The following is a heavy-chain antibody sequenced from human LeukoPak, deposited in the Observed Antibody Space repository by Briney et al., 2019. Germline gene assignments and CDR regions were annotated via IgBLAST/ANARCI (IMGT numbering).Heavy chain of an antibody. CDR2: INPSGGST. CDR3: AREFVLTIADYYGMDV. V-gene: IGHV1-46*01. D-gene: IGHD1-1*01. J-gene: IGHJ6*02. Sequence: ALVKVSCKASGYTFTSYYMHWVRQAPGQGLEWMGIINPSGGSTSYAQKFQGRVTMTRDTSTSTVYMELSSLRSEDTAVYYCAREFVLTIADYYGMDVWGQGTTVTVSS. CDR1: GYTFTSYY.